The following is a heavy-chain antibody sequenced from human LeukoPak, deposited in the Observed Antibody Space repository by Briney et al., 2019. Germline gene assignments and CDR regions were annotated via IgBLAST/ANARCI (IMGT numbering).Heavy chain of an antibody. CDR2: IYYSGRA. CDR1: VGSISRYN. D-gene: IGHD3-9*01. CDR3: ARGGPMTGNYYYGMDV. Sequence: PSETLSLTCTVSVGSISRYNRSWIRHPPRKGLERIGYIYYSGRANYNPSLKSRVTISVDTSKNQFFLKLSSVADEDTAVYYCARGGPMTGNYYYGMDVWGQGTTVTVSS. V-gene: IGHV4-59*01. J-gene: IGHJ6*02.